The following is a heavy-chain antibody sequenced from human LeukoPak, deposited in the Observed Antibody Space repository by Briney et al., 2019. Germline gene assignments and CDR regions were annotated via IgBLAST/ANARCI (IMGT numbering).Heavy chain of an antibody. CDR1: GLTGFELN. CDR3: ARDIVRGYYYYGMDV. J-gene: IGHJ6*02. D-gene: IGHD3-10*01. Sequence: ASVKVSCKLSGLTGFELNMHWVRQAPGKGLEWMGGLDREGGDPIYAQKFQGRVTMTRDTSTSTVYMEQSSLRSEDTAVYYCARDIVRGYYYYGMDVWGQGTTVTVSS. V-gene: IGHV1-24*01. CDR2: LDREGGDP.